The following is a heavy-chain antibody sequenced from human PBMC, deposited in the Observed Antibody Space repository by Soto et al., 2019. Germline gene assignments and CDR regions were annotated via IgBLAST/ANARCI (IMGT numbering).Heavy chain of an antibody. V-gene: IGHV1-69*13. D-gene: IGHD3-10*01. CDR2: IIPIFGTA. CDR1: GGTFSSYA. Sequence: ASVKVSCKASGGTFSSYAISCVRQAPGQGLEWMGGIIPIFGTANYAQKFQGRVTITADESTSTAYMELSSLRSEDTAVYYCARAIRRYGSGSYYPYYFDYWGQGTLVTVSS. J-gene: IGHJ4*02. CDR3: ARAIRRYGSGSYYPYYFDY.